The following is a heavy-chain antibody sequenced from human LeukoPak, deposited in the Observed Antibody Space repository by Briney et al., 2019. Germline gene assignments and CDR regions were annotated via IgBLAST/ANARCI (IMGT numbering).Heavy chain of an antibody. J-gene: IGHJ4*02. D-gene: IGHD4-17*01. CDR2: IYHSGTT. CDR1: GYSISSGYY. CDR3: ARPPDSSDYGAAFDF. V-gene: IGHV4-38-2*01. Sequence: PSETLSLTCAVSGYSISSGYYWGWIRQPPGKGLEWIGSIYHSGTTYYNPSLRSRVTISVDTSKNQFSLKLSSVTAADTAVYYSARPPDSSDYGAAFDFWGQGTLVTVSS.